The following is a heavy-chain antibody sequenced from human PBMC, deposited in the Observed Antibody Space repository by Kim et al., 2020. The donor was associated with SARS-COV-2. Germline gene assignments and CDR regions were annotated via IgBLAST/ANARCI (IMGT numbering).Heavy chain of an antibody. D-gene: IGHD3-10*01. CDR3: ARDAEGFGGSEIYGMDV. CDR1: GYTFTGYY. J-gene: IGHJ6*02. Sequence: ASVKVSCKASGYTFTGYYMHWVRQAPGQGLEWMGWINPNSGGTNYAQKFQGWVTMTRDTSISTAYMELSRLRSDDTAVYYCARDAEGFGGSEIYGMDVWGQGTTVTVSS. V-gene: IGHV1-2*04. CDR2: INPNSGGT.